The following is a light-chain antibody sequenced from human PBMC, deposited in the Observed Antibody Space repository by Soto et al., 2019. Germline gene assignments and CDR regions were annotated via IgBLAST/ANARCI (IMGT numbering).Light chain of an antibody. V-gene: IGKV1-12*01. CDR2: EAS. CDR1: QGVNTW. Sequence: DIQMTQSPSSVSASVGDRVTITCRASQGVNTWLAWYQKKPGKAPELLVYEASSLHSGVHSRFSGSGSGTDFTLTISSLQPEDFATYYCQQANSFPLTFGGGTKVEVQ. CDR3: QQANSFPLT. J-gene: IGKJ4*01.